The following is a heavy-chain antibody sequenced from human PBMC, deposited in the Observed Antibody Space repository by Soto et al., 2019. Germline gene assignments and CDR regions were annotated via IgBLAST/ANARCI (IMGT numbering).Heavy chain of an antibody. J-gene: IGHJ4*02. Sequence: QVQLVESGGGLVNPGGSLRLSCAASGFRFTDYYMSWLRQSPGKGLEWVSTILTTGSTIYYADSVRGRFTTSRDNAKNSVFLQMSSLGAEDTAIYYCARGGRTRFDYWGQGTLVTVSS. D-gene: IGHD4-17*01. CDR3: ARGGRTRFDY. CDR2: ILTTGSTI. CDR1: GFRFTDYY. V-gene: IGHV3-11*01.